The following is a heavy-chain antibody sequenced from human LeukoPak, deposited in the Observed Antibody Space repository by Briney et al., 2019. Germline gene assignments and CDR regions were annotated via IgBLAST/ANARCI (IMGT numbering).Heavy chain of an antibody. CDR3: ARAPEITMIVVVITEYYFDY. CDR1: GFTFSSYW. Sequence: PGGSLRLSCAASGFTFSSYWMHWVRQAPGKGLVWVSRISNDGSSASYADSVKGRFTISRDNAKNTLYLQMNTLRAEDTAMYYCARAPEITMIVVVITEYYFDYWGQGTLVTVSS. CDR2: ISNDGSSA. J-gene: IGHJ4*02. V-gene: IGHV3-74*01. D-gene: IGHD3-22*01.